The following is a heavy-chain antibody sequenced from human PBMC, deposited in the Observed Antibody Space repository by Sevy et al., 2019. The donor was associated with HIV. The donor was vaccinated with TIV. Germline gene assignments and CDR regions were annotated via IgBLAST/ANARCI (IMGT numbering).Heavy chain of an antibody. J-gene: IGHJ6*02. CDR2: ISWDGGST. CDR3: AKSVEGYYYYYGMDV. Sequence: GSLRLSCAASGFTFDDYTMHWVRQAPGKGLEWVSLISWDGGSTYYTDSVKGRFTISRDNSKNSLYLQMNSLRTEDTALYYCAKSVEGYYYYYGMDVWGQGTTVTVSS. V-gene: IGHV3-43*01. CDR1: GFTFDDYT.